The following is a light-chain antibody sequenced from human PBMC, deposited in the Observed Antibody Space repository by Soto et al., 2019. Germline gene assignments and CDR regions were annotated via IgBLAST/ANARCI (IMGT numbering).Light chain of an antibody. CDR1: QSVSSN. V-gene: IGKV3-15*01. CDR2: GAS. J-gene: IGKJ1*01. CDR3: QQYNNWPTWK. Sequence: EIVRTQSPATLSVSPVERATLSCMASQSVSSNLAWYQQKPGQAPRLLIYGASTRATGIPARFSGSGSGTEFTLTISSLQSEDFAVYYCQQYNNWPTWKFGQGNTGAIK.